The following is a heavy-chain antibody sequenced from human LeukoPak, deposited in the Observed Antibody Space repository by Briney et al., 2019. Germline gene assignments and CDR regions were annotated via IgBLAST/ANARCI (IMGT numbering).Heavy chain of an antibody. Sequence: SETLSLTCAVYGGSFSGYYWSWIRQPPGKGLEWIGEINHSGSTNYNPSLKSRVTISVVTSKNQFSLKLSSVTAADTAVYYCARGRYYGPGSYKSYYYYMDVWGKGTTVTVSS. CDR3: ARGRYYGPGSYKSYYYYMDV. D-gene: IGHD3-10*01. V-gene: IGHV4-34*01. J-gene: IGHJ6*03. CDR1: GGSFSGYY. CDR2: INHSGST.